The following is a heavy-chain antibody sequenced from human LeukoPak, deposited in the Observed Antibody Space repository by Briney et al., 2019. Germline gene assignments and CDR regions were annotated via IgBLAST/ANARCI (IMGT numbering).Heavy chain of an antibody. CDR3: AKKPDFWSGLYYFDY. CDR1: GFTVSSNY. V-gene: IGHV3-53*01. J-gene: IGHJ4*02. CDR2: IYSGGST. D-gene: IGHD3-3*01. Sequence: GGSLRLSCAASGFTVSSNYMSWVRQAPGKGLEWVSVIYSGGSTYYADSVKGRFTISRDNSKNTLYLQMNSLRAEDTAVYYCAKKPDFWSGLYYFDYWGQGTLVTVSS.